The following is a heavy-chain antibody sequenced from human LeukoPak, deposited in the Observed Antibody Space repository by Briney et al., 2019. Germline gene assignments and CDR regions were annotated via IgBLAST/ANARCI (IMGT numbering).Heavy chain of an antibody. CDR1: GGPISSDRFY. D-gene: IGHD3-16*01. CDR2: IKSSNT. V-gene: IGHV4-61*02. CDR3: ARVPDWTYVPDY. J-gene: IGHJ4*02. Sequence: SETLSLTCSVSGGPISSDRFYWTWVRQPAGKGLEWIGRIKSSNTNYNPSLKSRVSISLDTSTNQFSLKLSSLTAADTAVYYCARVPDWTYVPDYWGQGTLVTVSS.